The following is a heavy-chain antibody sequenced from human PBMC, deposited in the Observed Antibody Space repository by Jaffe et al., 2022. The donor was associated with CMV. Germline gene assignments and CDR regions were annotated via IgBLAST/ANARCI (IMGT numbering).Heavy chain of an antibody. V-gene: IGHV1-2*04. CDR3: ARGEVVAPPPDYYYYYYMDV. CDR2: INPNSGGT. Sequence: QVQLVQSGAEVKKPGASVKVSCKASGYTFTGYYMHWVRQAPGQGLEWMGWINPNSGGTNYAQKFQGWVTMTRDTSISTAYMELSRLRSDDTAVYYCARGEVVAPPPDYYYYYYMDVWGKGTTVTVSS. J-gene: IGHJ6*03. D-gene: IGHD2-15*01. CDR1: GYTFTGYY.